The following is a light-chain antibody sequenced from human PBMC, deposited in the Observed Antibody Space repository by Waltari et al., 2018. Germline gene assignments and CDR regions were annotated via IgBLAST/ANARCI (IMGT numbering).Light chain of an antibody. V-gene: IGKV3-20*01. J-gene: IGKJ2*01. CDR2: AAS. CDR3: QQYVSLPGT. Sequence: EIVLTQSPGILSLSPGEGSTLSCRASQSVSSYLAWYQQRPGQAPRLLIYAASSRATGIPDKFSGNGSGTDFTLTISRVEPEDFAMYYCQQYVSLPGTFGQGTKVEIK. CDR1: QSVSSY.